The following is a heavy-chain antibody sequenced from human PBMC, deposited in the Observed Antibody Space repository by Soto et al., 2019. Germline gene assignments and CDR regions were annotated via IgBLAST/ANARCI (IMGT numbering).Heavy chain of an antibody. CDR3: ARESEDLTSNFDY. V-gene: IGHV3-21*06. CDR2: ISSTTNYI. J-gene: IGHJ4*02. Sequence: LRLSCAASGFTYTRYSMNWVRQAPGKGLEWVSSISSTTNYIYYGDSMKGRFTISRDNAKNSLYLEMNSLRAEDTAVYYCARESEDLTSNFDYWGQGTLVTVSS. CDR1: GFTYTRYS.